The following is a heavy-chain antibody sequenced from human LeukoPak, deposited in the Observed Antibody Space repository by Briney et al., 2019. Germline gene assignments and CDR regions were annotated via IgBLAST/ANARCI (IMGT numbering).Heavy chain of an antibody. D-gene: IGHD3-10*01. Sequence: GGSLRLSCAASGFTFSNAWLSWVRQAPGKGLEWVSGISDSAGTTYYADSVKGRFSISRDNSKNTLNLQMNSLRAEDTAVYYCAKSYYYGSGDYSLTAFDIWGQGTMVTVSS. J-gene: IGHJ3*02. CDR3: AKSYYYGSGDYSLTAFDI. CDR2: ISDSAGTT. V-gene: IGHV3-23*01. CDR1: GFTFSNAW.